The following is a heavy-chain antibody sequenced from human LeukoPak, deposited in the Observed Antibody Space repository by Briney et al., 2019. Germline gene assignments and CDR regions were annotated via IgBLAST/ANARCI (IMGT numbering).Heavy chain of an antibody. CDR3: TTDTLSGYYDSPGAFDI. D-gene: IGHD3-22*01. CDR2: IKSKTDGGTT. V-gene: IGHV3-15*01. J-gene: IGHJ3*02. CDR1: GFTFSNAW. Sequence: GGSLRLSCAASGFTFSNAWMSWVRQAPGKGLEWVGRIKSKTDGGTTDYAAPVKGRFTISRDDSKNTLYLQMNSLKTEGTAVYYCTTDTLSGYYDSPGAFDIWGQGTMVTVSS.